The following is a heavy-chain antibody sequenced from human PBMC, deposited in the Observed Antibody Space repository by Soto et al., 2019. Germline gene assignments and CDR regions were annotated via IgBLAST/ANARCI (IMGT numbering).Heavy chain of an antibody. J-gene: IGHJ4*02. CDR3: ARARIVVSGTIVDF. D-gene: IGHD1-7*01. CDR2: VYLSGHT. CDR1: GYSVTSGSY. Sequence: SETLSLTCTVSGYSVTSGSYWGWFRQHPEKGLEWMGSVYLSGHTYHNPSLMSRVTISIDTSKKQFSLKLTSVTAADTAVYYWARARIVVSGTIVDFWGRGTLVTVSS. V-gene: IGHV4-38-2*02.